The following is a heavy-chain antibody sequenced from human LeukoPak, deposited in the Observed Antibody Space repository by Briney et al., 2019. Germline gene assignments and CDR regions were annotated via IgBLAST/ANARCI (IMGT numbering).Heavy chain of an antibody. Sequence: PGGSLRLSCAASGFTFSSYEVSWVPQAPGKGVEWVSYTRSSGSTLYYADSVKGQFTMSRDNAKISLYLQMNSLRAEDTAAYYCARDQLSYYDILTGFYYYCGIDVWGQGTTVTVSS. V-gene: IGHV3-48*03. J-gene: IGHJ6*02. CDR2: TRSSGSTL. D-gene: IGHD3-9*01. CDR1: GFTFSSYE. CDR3: ARDQLSYYDILTGFYYYCGIDV.